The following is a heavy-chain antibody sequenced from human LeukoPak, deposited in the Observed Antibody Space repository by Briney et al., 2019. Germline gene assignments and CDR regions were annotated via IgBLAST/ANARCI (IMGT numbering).Heavy chain of an antibody. J-gene: IGHJ4*02. D-gene: IGHD1-1*01. CDR2: IYYSGST. CDR3: ARIELDTSYYFDY. CDR1: GGSISSSSYY. V-gene: IGHV4-39*01. Sequence: SETLSLTCTVSGGSISSSSYYWGWIRQPPGTGLEWIGSIYYSGSTYYNPSLKSRVTISVDTSKNQFSLKLSSVTAADTAVYYCARIELDTSYYFDYWGQGTLVTVSS.